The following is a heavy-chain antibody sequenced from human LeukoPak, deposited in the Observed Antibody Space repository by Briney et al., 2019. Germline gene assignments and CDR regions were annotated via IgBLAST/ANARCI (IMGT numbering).Heavy chain of an antibody. V-gene: IGHV3-23*01. Sequence: GGSLRLSWAASGFTFSSYGMSWVRQAPGKGLGWVSAISGGGGSTYYTDSVKGRFTISRDNSKNTLYLQMNSLRAEDTAVYYCARRAGAYSHPYDYWGQGTLVTVSS. CDR3: ARRAGAYSHPYDY. J-gene: IGHJ4*02. D-gene: IGHD4/OR15-4a*01. CDR2: ISGGGGST. CDR1: GFTFSSYG.